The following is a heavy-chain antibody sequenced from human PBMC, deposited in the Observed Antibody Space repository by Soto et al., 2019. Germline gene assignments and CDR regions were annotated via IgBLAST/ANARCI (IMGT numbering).Heavy chain of an antibody. J-gene: IGHJ6*02. CDR1: GGTFSSYA. D-gene: IGHD3-3*01. V-gene: IGHV1-69*01. Sequence: VQLVQSGAEVKKPGSSVKVSCKASGGTFSSYAISWVRQAPGQGLEWMGGIIPIFGTANYAQKFQGRVTITADESTSTAYMELSSLRSEDTAVYYCARVRDTMEPYLLYYYYGMDVLGQGTTVTVSS. CDR3: ARVRDTMEPYLLYYYYGMDV. CDR2: IIPIFGTA.